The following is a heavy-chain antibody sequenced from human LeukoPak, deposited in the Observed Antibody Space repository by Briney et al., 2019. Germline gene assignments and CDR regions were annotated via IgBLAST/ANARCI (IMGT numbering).Heavy chain of an antibody. CDR1: GFTFSSYG. J-gene: IGHJ6*04. V-gene: IGHV3-30*18. CDR3: AKDQGCSGGSCYYGMDV. CDR2: ISYDGSNK. Sequence: GGSLRLSCAASGFTFSSYGMHWVRQAPGKGLEWVAVISYDGSNKYYADSVKGRFTISRDNSKNTLYLQMNSLRAEDTAVYYCAKDQGCSGGSCYYGMDVWGKGTTVSVSS. D-gene: IGHD2-15*01.